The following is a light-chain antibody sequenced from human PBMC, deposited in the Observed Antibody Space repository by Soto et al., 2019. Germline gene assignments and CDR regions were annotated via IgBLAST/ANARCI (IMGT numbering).Light chain of an antibody. V-gene: IGKV2-24*01. CDR2: KIS. Sequence: DAVLTQAPLSSPVTLGQPASISCRSSQNLVHSDGTTFLSWLHQRPGQPPRLLIYKISNRLSGVPDRFSGSGAGTEFTLIISRVEAEDVGVYYCMQATHFPRTFGQGTKVEIK. CDR3: MQATHFPRT. J-gene: IGKJ1*01. CDR1: QNLVHSDGTTF.